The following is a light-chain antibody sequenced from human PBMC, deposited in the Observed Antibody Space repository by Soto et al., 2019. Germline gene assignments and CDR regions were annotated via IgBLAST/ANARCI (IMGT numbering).Light chain of an antibody. CDR3: QQRSSWPLT. V-gene: IGKV3-11*01. J-gene: IGKJ4*01. CDR1: QSISSY. CDR2: DAF. Sequence: EIVLTQSPATLSLSPGERATLSCRASQSISSYLGWYQQKPGQPPRLLIYDAFNRATGLPARFSGSGSGTDFTLTISSLEPEDFAGYYCQQRSSWPLTFGGGTKVEIK.